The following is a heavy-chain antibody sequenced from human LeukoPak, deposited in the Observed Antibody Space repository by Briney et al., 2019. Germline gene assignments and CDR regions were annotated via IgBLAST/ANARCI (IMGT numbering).Heavy chain of an antibody. CDR3: AKSIAVAGGIDS. CDR1: GFAFRNSD. J-gene: IGHJ4*02. D-gene: IGHD6-19*01. CDR2: ISGSGGST. V-gene: IGHV3-23*01. Sequence: GGSLRLSCAASGFAFRNSDMSWVRQAPGKGLEWVSVISGSGGSTYYADSVKGRFTISRDKPKNTLYLQMNSLRAEDTAVYYCAKSIAVAGGIDSWGQGTLVTVSS.